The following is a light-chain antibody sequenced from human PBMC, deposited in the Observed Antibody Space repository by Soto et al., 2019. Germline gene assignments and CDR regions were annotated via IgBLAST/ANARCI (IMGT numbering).Light chain of an antibody. J-gene: IGKJ1*01. CDR3: QQYKSYPLT. Sequence: DIEMTQSPSILSTSVGDKDTNTFQASQSISSWLAWYQQKPGKAAKLLIYKASSLESGVPSRFSGSGSGTEFTLTISSLQPDDFATYNCQQYKSYPLTFGQGTKVDIK. CDR2: KAS. V-gene: IGKV1-5*03. CDR1: QSISSW.